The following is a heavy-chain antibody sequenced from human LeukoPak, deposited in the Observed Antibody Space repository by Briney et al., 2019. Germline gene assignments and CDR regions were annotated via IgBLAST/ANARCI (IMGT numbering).Heavy chain of an antibody. V-gene: IGHV4-39*07. Sequence: SETLSLTCTVSGGSISSSSYYWGWIRQPPGKGLEWIGSIYYSGSTNYNPSLKSRVTISVDTSKNQFSLKLSSVTAADTAVYYCARPYYGSGSYYNRNWFDPWGQGTLVTVSS. J-gene: IGHJ5*02. CDR1: GGSISSSSYY. D-gene: IGHD3-10*01. CDR3: ARPYYGSGSYYNRNWFDP. CDR2: IYYSGST.